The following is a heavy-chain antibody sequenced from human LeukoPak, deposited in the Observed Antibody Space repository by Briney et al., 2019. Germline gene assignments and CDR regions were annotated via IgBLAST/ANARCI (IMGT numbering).Heavy chain of an antibody. CDR1: GGSISSYY. J-gene: IGHJ5*02. D-gene: IGHD3-16*01. CDR2: IYNSGST. V-gene: IGHV4-59*01. Sequence: SETLSLSCTVSGGSISSYYWSWVRQPPRKGLKWSGYIYNSGSTNYNPSLKSRVTISVDTSKNQFSLKLSSVTAADTAVYYCASLPWGFPPWFDPWGQGTLVTVSS. CDR3: ASLPWGFPPWFDP.